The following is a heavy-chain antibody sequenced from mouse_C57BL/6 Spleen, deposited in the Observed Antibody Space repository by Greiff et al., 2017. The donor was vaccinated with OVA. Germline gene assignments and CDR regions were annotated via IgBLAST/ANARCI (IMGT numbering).Heavy chain of an antibody. CDR3: ARTGQKPFDY. Sequence: VQLQQPGAELVRPGSSVKLSCKASGFTFTSYWMDWVKQRPGQGLEWIGNIYPSDSETHYNQQLKDKATLTVDKSSSTAYMQLSSLTSENSAVDYCARTGQKPFDYWGKGTTLTVAS. CDR1: GFTFTSYW. J-gene: IGHJ2*01. V-gene: IGHV1-61*01. CDR2: IYPSDSET.